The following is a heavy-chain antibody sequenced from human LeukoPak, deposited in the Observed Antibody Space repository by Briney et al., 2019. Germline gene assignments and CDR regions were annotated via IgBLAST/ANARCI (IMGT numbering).Heavy chain of an antibody. V-gene: IGHV1-8*01. CDR2: MNPNSGNT. Sequence: GASVKVSCKASGYTFTSYDINWVRQATGQGLEWMGWMNPNSGNTGYAQKFQGRVTMTRNTSISTAYMELSSLRSEDTAVYYCARGPVLRFLEWSSDYYYMDVWGKGTTVTVSS. CDR3: ARGPVLRFLEWSSDYYYMDV. J-gene: IGHJ6*03. D-gene: IGHD3-3*01. CDR1: GYTFTSYD.